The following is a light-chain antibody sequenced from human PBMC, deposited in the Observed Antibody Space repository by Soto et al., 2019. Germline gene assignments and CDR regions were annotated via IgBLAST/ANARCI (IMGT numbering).Light chain of an antibody. V-gene: IGLV2-11*01. Sequence: QSVLTQPHSVSGSPGQSVTISCTGTSSVVGGYSYVSWYQQHPGKAPQLIIYDVTERPSGVPDRFSGSKSGNTASLTISGLQAEVEADYYCCSYTGSYSYVFGIGTKVTVL. CDR3: CSYTGSYSYV. CDR1: SSVVGGYSY. J-gene: IGLJ1*01. CDR2: DVT.